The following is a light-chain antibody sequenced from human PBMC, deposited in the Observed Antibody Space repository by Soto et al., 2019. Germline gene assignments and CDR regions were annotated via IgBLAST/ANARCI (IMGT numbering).Light chain of an antibody. V-gene: IGKV3-11*01. CDR3: QQRYNWPPLT. Sequence: EVVLTQSPGTLSLSPGERATLSCRASQSVGIHLAWYQQKPGRAPRLLIYEASNRATGIPARFSGSGSGTDFVLTISSLEPEDFAVYYCQQRYNWPPLTFSGGTKVEIK. CDR2: EAS. J-gene: IGKJ4*01. CDR1: QSVGIH.